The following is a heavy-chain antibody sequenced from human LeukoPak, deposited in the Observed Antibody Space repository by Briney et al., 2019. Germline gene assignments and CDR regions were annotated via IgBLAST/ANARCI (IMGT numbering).Heavy chain of an antibody. CDR3: ALCLPHYSSSPDAFDI. CDR2: INHSGNT. J-gene: IGHJ3*02. D-gene: IGHD6-13*01. V-gene: IGHV4-34*01. CDR1: GGSFSGYY. Sequence: SETLSLTCAVYGGSFSGYYWTWIRQPPGKGLEWIGEINHSGNTNYNPSLKSRVTFSVDTSKNQFSLKLSSVTAADTAVYYCALCLPHYSSSPDAFDIWGQGTMVTVSS.